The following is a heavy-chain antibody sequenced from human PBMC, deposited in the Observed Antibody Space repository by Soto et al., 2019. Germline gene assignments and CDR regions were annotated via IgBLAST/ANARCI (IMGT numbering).Heavy chain of an antibody. J-gene: IGHJ5*02. CDR2: INPNSGGT. D-gene: IGHD3-10*02. CDR3: AREFVLRYWFDP. CDR1: GGNFSSNG. V-gene: IGHV1-2*02. Sequence: ASVNVSFKAPGGNFSSNGIRWVRQAPGQGLELMGWINPNSGGTNYAQKFQGRVTMTRDTSISTAYLELSRMRSDHTDVYYCAREFVLRYWFDPCGQGTLVTVSS.